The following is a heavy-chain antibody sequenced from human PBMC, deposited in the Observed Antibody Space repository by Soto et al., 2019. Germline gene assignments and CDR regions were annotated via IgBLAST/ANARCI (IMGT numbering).Heavy chain of an antibody. CDR2: INPNSGGT. CDR1: GYTFTGYY. CDR3: ARESSKYDAFDY. J-gene: IGHJ4*02. Sequence: WASVKVSCKASGYTFTGYYMHWVRQAPGQGLEWMGWINPNSGGTNYAQKFQGRVTMTRDTSISTAYMELSRLRSDDTAVYYCARESSKYDAFDYWGQGTLVTVSS. V-gene: IGHV1-2*02. D-gene: IGHD1-1*01.